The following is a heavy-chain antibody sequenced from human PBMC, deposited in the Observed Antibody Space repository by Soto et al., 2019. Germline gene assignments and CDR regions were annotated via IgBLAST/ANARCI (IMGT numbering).Heavy chain of an antibody. Sequence: QVQLVESGGDVVQPGRSLRLSCAASGSTFSSYDIHWVRQAPGKGLEWVAHITPDGNRAYYADSVKGRSTVSRDNARNTVYLQVKTLRPEDTAVSHCVRGPSHGAFDIWGQGTLVTVSS. J-gene: IGHJ3*02. CDR2: ITPDGNRA. V-gene: IGHV3-30-3*01. CDR3: VRGPSHGAFDI. CDR1: GSTFSSYD.